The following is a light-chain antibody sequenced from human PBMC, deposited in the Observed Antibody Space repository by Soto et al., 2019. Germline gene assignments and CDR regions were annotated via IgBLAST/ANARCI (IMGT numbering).Light chain of an antibody. CDR3: QPYYNSPFS. V-gene: IGKV4-1*01. CDR1: QSIIYNSNKKNY. Sequence: DIVMTQSPDFPAVSLGARATINCKSSQSIIYNSNKKNYLAWYQQKPRQPPTLLIYWPSTRESGVPERSSGSGSGTDFNLPITGLQADAVAVSYCQPYYNSPFSFGPGTKVEVK. CDR2: WPS. J-gene: IGKJ3*01.